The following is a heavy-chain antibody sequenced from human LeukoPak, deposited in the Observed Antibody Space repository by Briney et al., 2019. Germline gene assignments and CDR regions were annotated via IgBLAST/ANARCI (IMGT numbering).Heavy chain of an antibody. J-gene: IGHJ3*02. Sequence: PSETLSLTFSVSCVSIRSSISYWGWIRQPPGNGLDWVGRIYYIGSTIYNPSLKSRVTISVGTSRNQFSLKMQSVTAADTAVYYCERRGPAHAFDIWGQGTMVTVYS. CDR2: IYYIGST. V-gene: IGHV4-39*07. CDR3: ERRGPAHAFDI. CDR1: CVSIRSSISY. D-gene: IGHD2-15*01.